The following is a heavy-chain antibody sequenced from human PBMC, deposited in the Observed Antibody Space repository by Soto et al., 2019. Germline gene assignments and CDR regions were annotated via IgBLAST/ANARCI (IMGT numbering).Heavy chain of an antibody. CDR3: ARLRSSSGFRHFDY. CDR2: IYYTGSA. V-gene: IGHV4-31*03. D-gene: IGHD3-22*01. CDR1: GGTINSGGYY. J-gene: IGHJ4*02. Sequence: PSETLSLTCTVSGGTINSGGYYWTWIRQNPGKGPECIGYIYYTGSATYNPSLRSRLTISVDTSKNQFSLRLTSVTAADTAVYYCARLRSSSGFRHFDYWGQGTPVTVSS.